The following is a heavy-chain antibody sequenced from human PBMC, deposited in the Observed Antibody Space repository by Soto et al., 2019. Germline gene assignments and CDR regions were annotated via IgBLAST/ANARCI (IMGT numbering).Heavy chain of an antibody. J-gene: IGHJ3*02. CDR1: GFTFSDYY. Sequence: QVQVVESGGGLVKSGGSLRLSCAGSGFTFSDYYMSWIRQIPGKGLEWISYISGGNTIYYIDSVKGRFTLSRDSAKNSLYLQMDSLRAEDTAVYYCVRGHSGLDIWGQGTMVTVSS. D-gene: IGHD5-12*01. CDR3: VRGHSGLDI. CDR2: ISGGNTI. V-gene: IGHV3-11*01.